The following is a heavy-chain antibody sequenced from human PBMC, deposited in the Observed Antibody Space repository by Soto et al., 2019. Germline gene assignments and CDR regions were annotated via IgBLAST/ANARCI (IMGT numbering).Heavy chain of an antibody. CDR1: EFTFSGYG. D-gene: IGHD3-10*01. CDR2: ITDDETAT. Sequence: QLKLVASGGGVLQHGTSLRLSCAASEFTFSGYGVHWVRQAPGKGLEWVATITDDETATYYSDSVTSRFTISRDNAKNTLFLQMNSPKTDDTAMYYFAKGSECIVTWDFNYWGRGTLVTVSS. V-gene: IGHV3-30*18. CDR3: AKGSECIVTWDFNY. J-gene: IGHJ4*02.